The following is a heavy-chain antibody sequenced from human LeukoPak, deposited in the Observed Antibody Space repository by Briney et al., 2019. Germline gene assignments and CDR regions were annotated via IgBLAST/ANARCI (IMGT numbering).Heavy chain of an antibody. V-gene: IGHV3-72*01. CDR3: TRVRHGDYFDY. J-gene: IGHJ4*02. D-gene: IGHD4-17*01. CDR2: VRNIPNGYTT. CDR1: GFSISDHY. Sequence: GGSLRLSCAASGFSISDHYMDWVRQAPGKGLEWVGRVRNIPNGYTTDYGTSVKGRFTISRDDSKNSLYLQMNSLTSEDTAVYYCTRVRHGDYFDYWGQGTLVSVSS.